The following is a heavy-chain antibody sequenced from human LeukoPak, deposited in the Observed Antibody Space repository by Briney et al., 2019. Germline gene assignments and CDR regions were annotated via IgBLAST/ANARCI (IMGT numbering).Heavy chain of an antibody. D-gene: IGHD2-15*01. CDR1: GGSISSYY. V-gene: IGHV4-59*01. CDR2: IYYSGST. Sequence: SETLSLTCTVSGGSISSYYWSWIRQPPGKGLEWIGYIYYSGSTNYNPPLKSRVTISVDTSKNQFSLKLSSVTAADTAVYYCARVGGYCSGGSCSLFAFDIWGQGTMVTVSS. CDR3: ARVGGYCSGGSCSLFAFDI. J-gene: IGHJ3*02.